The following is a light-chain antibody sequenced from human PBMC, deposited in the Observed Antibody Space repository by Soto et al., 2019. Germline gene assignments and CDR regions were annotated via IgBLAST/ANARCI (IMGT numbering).Light chain of an antibody. CDR2: GAS. Sequence: EIVLTQSPGTLSLSPGERDTLSCRASQSVISSYLAWYQQKPGQAPRLLIYGASSRATGIPDRFSGSGSGTDFTLTISRLEPEDFSVYYCQQFGSSPRYTFGQGTKLEIK. V-gene: IGKV3-20*01. CDR1: QSVISSY. CDR3: QQFGSSPRYT. J-gene: IGKJ2*01.